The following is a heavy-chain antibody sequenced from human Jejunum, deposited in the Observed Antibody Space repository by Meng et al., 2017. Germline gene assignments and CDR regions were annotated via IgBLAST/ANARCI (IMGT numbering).Heavy chain of an antibody. Sequence: GGSLRLSCAASGFIFTNYDMSWARQAPGKGPEWVSTVTIDGATHYADSVKGRFTISRDNSKNTLFLQMNSLRVEDTAIYYCAKELANSRPFDYWGQGTLVTVSS. V-gene: IGHV3-23*01. J-gene: IGHJ4*02. CDR1: GFIFTNYD. D-gene: IGHD2-21*01. CDR3: AKELANSRPFDY. CDR2: VTIDGAT.